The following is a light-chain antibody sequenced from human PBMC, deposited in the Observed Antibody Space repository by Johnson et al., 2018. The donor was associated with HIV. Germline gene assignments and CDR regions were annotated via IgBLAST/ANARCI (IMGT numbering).Light chain of an antibody. CDR3: ATWVSILTAYV. Sequence: QSVLTQPPSVSAAPGQRVTISCSGSGSNIGNNFVCWYQQFPGTAPSLLIYDNNKRPSGFPDRFSGSKSGPSATPCIPGLPTGDEADFYCATWVSILTAYVFGAVTKVTV. CDR2: DNN. CDR1: GSNIGNNF. J-gene: IGLJ1*01. V-gene: IGLV1-51*01.